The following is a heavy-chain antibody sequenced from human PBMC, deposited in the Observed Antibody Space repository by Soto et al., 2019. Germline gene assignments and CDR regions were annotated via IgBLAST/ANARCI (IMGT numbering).Heavy chain of an antibody. CDR1: VFTFSSYS. D-gene: IGHD2-15*01. CDR2: ISSSSSYI. CDR3: ARDPVKCRFRGGSCYSYYYYGMDV. V-gene: IGHV3-21*01. J-gene: IGHJ6*01. Sequence: PWGSLRLSSASSVFTFSSYSMNWVRQAPGRGLDWVSCISSSSSYIYYADSVKGRFTISRDNAKNSLYLQMNSLRAEDTAVYYCARDPVKCRFRGGSCYSYYYYGMDVWGQGTTVTVSS.